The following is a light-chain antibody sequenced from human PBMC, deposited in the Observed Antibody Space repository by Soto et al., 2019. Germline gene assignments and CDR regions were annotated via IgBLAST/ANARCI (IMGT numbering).Light chain of an antibody. J-gene: IGLJ1*01. CDR2: DVN. V-gene: IGLV2-14*03. CDR3: SSYTSINTRV. CDR1: SSDVGVYNY. Sequence: QSVLTQPASVSGSPGQSITISCTGTSSDVGVYNYVSWYQQHPGEAPKLMIYDVNDRPSGVSNRFSGSKSGNTASLTISGLQAEDEADYYCSSYTSINTRVFGTGTKVTVL.